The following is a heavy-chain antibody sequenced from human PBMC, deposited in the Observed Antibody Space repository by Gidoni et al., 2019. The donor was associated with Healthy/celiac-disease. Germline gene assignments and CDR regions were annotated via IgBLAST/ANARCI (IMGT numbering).Heavy chain of an antibody. CDR3: TRDPYYDILTGYYHFDY. V-gene: IGHV3-49*05. D-gene: IGHD3-9*01. CDR2: IRSKAYGGTT. CDR1: GFTFGDYA. J-gene: IGHJ4*02. Sequence: EVQLVESGGGLVKPGRSLRLSCTASGFTFGDYAMSWFRQAPGKGLEWVGFIRSKAYGGTTEYAASVKGRFTISRDDSKSIAYLQMNSLKTEDTAVYYCTRDPYYDILTGYYHFDYWGQGTLVTVSS.